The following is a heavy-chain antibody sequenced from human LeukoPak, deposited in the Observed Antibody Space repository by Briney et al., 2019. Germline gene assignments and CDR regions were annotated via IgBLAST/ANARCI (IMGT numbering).Heavy chain of an antibody. V-gene: IGHV3-53*01. Sequence: GGSLRLSCAASGFTVSSNYMSWVRQAPGKGLEWVSVIYSGGSTYYADSVKGRFTISRDNSKNTLYLQMNSLRAEDTAVHYCARVAGGYYYDSSGYLDYWGQGTLVTVSS. CDR3: ARVAGGYYYDSSGYLDY. J-gene: IGHJ4*02. CDR1: GFTVSSNY. D-gene: IGHD3-22*01. CDR2: IYSGGST.